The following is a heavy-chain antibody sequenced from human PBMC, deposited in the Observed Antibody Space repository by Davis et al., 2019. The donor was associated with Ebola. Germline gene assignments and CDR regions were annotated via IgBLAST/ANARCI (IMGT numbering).Heavy chain of an antibody. Sequence: GESLKISCAASGFTVSSNYMSWVRQAPGKGLEWVSVIYSGGSTYYADSVKGRFTISRDNSKNTLYLQMNSLRAEDTAVYYCAWWELLSIQHWGQGTLVTVSS. V-gene: IGHV3-53*01. J-gene: IGHJ1*01. CDR2: IYSGGST. D-gene: IGHD1-26*01. CDR3: AWWELLSIQH. CDR1: GFTVSSNY.